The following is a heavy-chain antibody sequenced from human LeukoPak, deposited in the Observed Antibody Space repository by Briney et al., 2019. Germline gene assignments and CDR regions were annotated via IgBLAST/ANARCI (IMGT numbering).Heavy chain of an antibody. V-gene: IGHV3-23*01. CDR2: ISGSGGTT. CDR1: GFTFSGSA. D-gene: IGHD5-24*01. Sequence: GGSLRLSGAASGFTFSGSAMHWVRQAPGKGLEWVSSISGSGGTTYYADSVKGRFTISRDNSKNTLYLQMNSLRAEDTAVYYCAKDRLQFALDYWGQGTLVTVSS. J-gene: IGHJ4*02. CDR3: AKDRLQFALDY.